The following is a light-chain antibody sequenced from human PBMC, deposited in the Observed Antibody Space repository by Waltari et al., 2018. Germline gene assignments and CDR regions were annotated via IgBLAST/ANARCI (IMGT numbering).Light chain of an antibody. CDR3: QQRHNWPLT. CDR2: DTS. Sequence: EIVLTQSPATLSLSPGERATLPCRASQRVRSYLAWYQQKPGQAPRLLIYDTSNRASGIPARFSGSGSGTDFSLSISSLEPEDFAVYYCQQRHNWPLTYGGGTKVEIK. CDR1: QRVRSY. J-gene: IGKJ4*01. V-gene: IGKV3-11*01.